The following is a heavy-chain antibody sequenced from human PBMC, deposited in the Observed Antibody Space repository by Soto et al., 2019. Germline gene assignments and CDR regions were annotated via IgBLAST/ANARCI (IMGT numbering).Heavy chain of an antibody. CDR3: VGGYYVGSLDY. Sequence: KTSETLSRTCTVSGGSISSGDYYWSWIRQPPGKGLEWIGYIYYSGSTYYNPSLKSRVTISVDTSKNQFSLKLSSVTAADTAVYYCVGGYYVGSLDYWGQRTLVTVSS. CDR2: IYYSGST. J-gene: IGHJ4*02. D-gene: IGHD3-10*02. V-gene: IGHV4-30-4*01. CDR1: GGSISSGDYY.